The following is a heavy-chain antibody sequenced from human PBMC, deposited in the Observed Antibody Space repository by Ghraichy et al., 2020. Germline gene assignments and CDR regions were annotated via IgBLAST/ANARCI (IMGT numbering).Heavy chain of an antibody. J-gene: IGHJ4*02. D-gene: IGHD2-2*01. V-gene: IGHV4-34*01. Sequence: SETLSLTCAVYGGSFSDYYWSWIRQPPGRGLEWIGEFTRSGGTNYNPSLKSRVTISKGTSENQFSLKLNSVTAADTAVYYCAAHAVDFDYWGQGTLVTVSS. CDR3: AAHAVDFDY. CDR1: GGSFSDYY. CDR2: FTRSGGT.